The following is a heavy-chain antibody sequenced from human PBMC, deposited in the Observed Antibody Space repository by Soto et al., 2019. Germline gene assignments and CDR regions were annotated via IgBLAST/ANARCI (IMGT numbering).Heavy chain of an antibody. D-gene: IGHD7-27*01. V-gene: IGHV4-30-4*01. Sequence: SETLSLTCTVSGGSISSGDYYWSWIRQPPGKGLEWIGYIYYSGSTYYNPSLKSRVTISVDTSKNQFSLKLSSVTAADTAVYYCARSPGLELGTFDYWGQGTLVTVSS. CDR2: IYYSGST. CDR3: ARSPGLELGTFDY. CDR1: GGSISSGDYY. J-gene: IGHJ4*02.